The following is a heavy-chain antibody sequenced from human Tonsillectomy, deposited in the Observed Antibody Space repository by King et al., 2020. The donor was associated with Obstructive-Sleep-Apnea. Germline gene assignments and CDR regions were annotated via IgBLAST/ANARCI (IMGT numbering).Heavy chain of an antibody. D-gene: IGHD3-3*01. Sequence: QLVQSGAEVKRPGASVKISCKASGYTLTTYYIHWIRQAPGQGLEWMGLITPNGGSTVYEEKFQGRVTMTRDTSTSTVYVDLSSLTSADTAVYFCARTYNFWSGDLDYWGQGTLVTVSS. J-gene: IGHJ4*02. CDR1: GYTLTTYY. CDR2: ITPNGGST. CDR3: ARTYNFWSGDLDY. V-gene: IGHV1-46*01.